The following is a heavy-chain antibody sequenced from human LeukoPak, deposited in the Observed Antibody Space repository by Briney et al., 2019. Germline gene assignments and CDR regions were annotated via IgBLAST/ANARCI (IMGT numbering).Heavy chain of an antibody. D-gene: IGHD2-2*03. CDR2: ISYDGSTE. V-gene: IGHV3-30*03. CDR1: GFTFSSYW. CDR3: ARDGYCGSASCYGWFDP. Sequence: GGSLRLSCAASGFTFSSYWMSWVRQAPGKGLEWVAVISYDGSTEYYADSVKGRFTISRDNSKNTLYVQMNSLRPDDTAVYYCARDGYCGSASCYGWFDPWGQGTLVTVSS. J-gene: IGHJ5*02.